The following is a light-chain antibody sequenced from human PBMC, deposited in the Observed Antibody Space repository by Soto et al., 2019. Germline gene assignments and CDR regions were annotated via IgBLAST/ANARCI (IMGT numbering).Light chain of an antibody. CDR1: QSISDT. Sequence: ETVMTQSPATRSVSPGGRSTLSCMASQSISDTLAWYQQKPGQAPRLLIHGASTRATGFPARFSGSGSGTDFTLTISSLQSEDFAVYYCQQYNNWPWTFGQGTKVDIK. CDR2: GAS. V-gene: IGKV3-15*01. CDR3: QQYNNWPWT. J-gene: IGKJ1*01.